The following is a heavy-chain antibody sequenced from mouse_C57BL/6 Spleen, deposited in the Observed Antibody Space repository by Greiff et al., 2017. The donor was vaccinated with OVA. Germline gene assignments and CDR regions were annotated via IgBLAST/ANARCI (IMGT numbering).Heavy chain of an antibody. CDR2: IYPGDGDI. CDR3: ARYDYGYYAMDY. J-gene: IGHJ4*01. D-gene: IGHD2-4*01. Sequence: VQLQQSGPELVKPGASVKISCKASGYAFSSSWMNWVKQRPGKGLEWIGRIYPGDGDINYNGKFKGKATLTADKSSSTAYMQLSSLTSEDSAVYFCARYDYGYYAMDYWGQGTSVTVSS. V-gene: IGHV1-82*01. CDR1: GYAFSSSW.